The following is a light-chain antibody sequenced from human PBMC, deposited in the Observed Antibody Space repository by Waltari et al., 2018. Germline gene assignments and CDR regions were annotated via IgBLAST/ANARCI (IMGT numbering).Light chain of an antibody. J-gene: IGKJ4*01. V-gene: IGKV3-11*01. CDR3: QQRSKWPLT. CDR2: DAT. CDR1: QSVTNY. Sequence: DIVLTQSPATLSLSPGERATLSCRASQSVTNYLAWYQLKPGQAPRLLTYDATNRSTGIPARFSGSGSETDFTLTISNLEPEDSAVYYCQQRSKWPLTFGGGTKVEIK.